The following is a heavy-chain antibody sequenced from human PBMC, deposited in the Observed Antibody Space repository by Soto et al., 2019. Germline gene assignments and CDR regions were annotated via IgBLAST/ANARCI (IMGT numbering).Heavy chain of an antibody. CDR2: ISYDGTNK. J-gene: IGHJ6*02. D-gene: IGHD4-17*01. CDR1: GFTFSTYG. CDR3: AKDLQSYGDYDYYCYGMDV. Sequence: QVQLVESGGGEVQPGRSLTISCAASGFTFSTYGMHWVRQTPGKGLEWVAVISYDGTNKFYSDSVKGRFTISRDNFKNTLTLQTNSLRADDTAVYSCAKDLQSYGDYDYYCYGMDVWGLGTMVTVSS. V-gene: IGHV3-30*18.